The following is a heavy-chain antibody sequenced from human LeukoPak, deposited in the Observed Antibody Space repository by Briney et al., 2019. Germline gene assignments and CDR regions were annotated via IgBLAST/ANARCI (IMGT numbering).Heavy chain of an antibody. CDR1: GFTFSSYS. V-gene: IGHV3-21*01. CDR2: ISSSSSYI. D-gene: IGHD3-22*01. J-gene: IGHJ4*02. Sequence: GGSLRLSCAASGFTFSSYSMNWVRQAPGKGLEWVSSISSSSSYIYYADSVKGRSTISRDNAKNSLYLQMNSLRAEDTAVYYCASYYYDSSGYFDYWGQGTLVTVSS. CDR3: ASYYYDSSGYFDY.